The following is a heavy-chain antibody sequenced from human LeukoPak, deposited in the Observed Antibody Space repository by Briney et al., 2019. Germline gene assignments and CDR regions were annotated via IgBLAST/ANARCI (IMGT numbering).Heavy chain of an antibody. J-gene: IGHJ3*02. V-gene: IGHV3-53*01. CDR3: ARELSPDSRGREGAFDI. Sequence: QPGGALRLSCAASGFTVSSSYMSWVRQAPGKGLEWVSVIYSGGTTYYADALKGRFTISRDDSKNTLFLQMNSLRVDDTGIYYCARELSPDSRGREGAFDIWGQGTQVTVSS. D-gene: IGHD3-22*01. CDR1: GFTVSSSY. CDR2: IYSGGTT.